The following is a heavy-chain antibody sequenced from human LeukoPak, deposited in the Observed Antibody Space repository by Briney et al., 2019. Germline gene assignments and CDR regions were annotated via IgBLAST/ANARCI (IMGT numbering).Heavy chain of an antibody. CDR2: IYYSGST. CDR1: GGSISSYY. Sequence: PSETLSLTCTVSGGSISSYYWSWIRQPPGKGLEWIGYIYYSGSTNYNPSLKSRVTISADTSKNKFSLKLSSVTAADTAVYYCARDSDSSGYFDAFDIWGQGTMVTVSS. V-gene: IGHV4-59*01. D-gene: IGHD3-22*01. J-gene: IGHJ3*02. CDR3: ARDSDSSGYFDAFDI.